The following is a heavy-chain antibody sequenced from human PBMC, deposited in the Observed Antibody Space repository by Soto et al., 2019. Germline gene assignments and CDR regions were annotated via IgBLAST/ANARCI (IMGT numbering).Heavy chain of an antibody. CDR3: AKDTYSSSWYF. J-gene: IGHJ4*02. CDR1: GFTFSSYA. V-gene: IGHV3-23*01. D-gene: IGHD6-13*01. Sequence: LRLSFAGSGFTFSSYAMSWVRQAPGKGLEWVSSISDSGSHTYYADSVKGRLTISRDNSKNALYLQMNSPRVEDTALYYCAKDTYSSSWYFWGQGTLVTVSS. CDR2: ISDSGSHT.